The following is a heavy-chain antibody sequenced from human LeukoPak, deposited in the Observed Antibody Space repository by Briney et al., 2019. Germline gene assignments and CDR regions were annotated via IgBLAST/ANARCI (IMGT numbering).Heavy chain of an antibody. D-gene: IGHD3-10*01. Sequence: VASVRVSCKASGYTFTVYYMHWVRQAPGQGREWMGWINPNSGGTNYAQKFQGRVTMTRDTSISTAYMELSRLGSDDTAVYYCARVHYYGSGSYYEQYFDYWGQGTLVTVSS. CDR1: GYTFTVYY. CDR3: ARVHYYGSGSYYEQYFDY. V-gene: IGHV1-2*02. CDR2: INPNSGGT. J-gene: IGHJ4*02.